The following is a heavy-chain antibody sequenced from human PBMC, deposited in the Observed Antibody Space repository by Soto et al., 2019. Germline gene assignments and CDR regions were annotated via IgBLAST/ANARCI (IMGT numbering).Heavy chain of an antibody. J-gene: IGHJ4*02. V-gene: IGHV1-24*01. D-gene: IGHD3-9*01. CDR1: GDTHTELS. CDR2: FDPEDGET. Sequence: ASAKVSCKVSGDTHTELSMHWVRQAPGKGLEWMGGFDPEDGETIYAQKFQGRVTMTEDTSTDTAYMELSSLRSEDTAVYYCATAKTDYDILDYWGQGTLVTVSS. CDR3: ATAKTDYDILDY.